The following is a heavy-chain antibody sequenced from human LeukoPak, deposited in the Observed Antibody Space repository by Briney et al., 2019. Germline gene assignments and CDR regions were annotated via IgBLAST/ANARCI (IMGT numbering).Heavy chain of an antibody. D-gene: IGHD2-2*01. CDR2: INAGNGNT. V-gene: IGHV1-3*01. CDR1: GYTFTSYA. CDR3: ARIGPGYCSSTSCQLGAPEDY. J-gene: IGHJ4*02. Sequence: ASAKVSCKASGYTFTSYAMHWVRQAPGQRLEWMGWINAGNGNTKYSRKFQGRVTITRDTSASTAYMELSSLRSEDTAVYYCARIGPGYCSSTSCQLGAPEDYWGQGTLVTVSS.